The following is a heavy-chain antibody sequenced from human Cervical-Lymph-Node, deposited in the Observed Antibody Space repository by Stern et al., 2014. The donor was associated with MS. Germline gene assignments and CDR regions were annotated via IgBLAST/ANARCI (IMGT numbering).Heavy chain of an antibody. V-gene: IGHV3-30*10. CDR2: VSYDGTQR. Sequence: MQLVESGGGVVQPGRSLSLSCVASGFTFSTYAMHWVRQAPGKGLEWVAFVSYDGTQRNSTDSVKARFPISRDNSKNTLYLHMNSLRDEDTAVYFCARGGRGVGLEYWGQGALVTVSS. J-gene: IGHJ4*02. D-gene: IGHD3-10*01. CDR3: ARGGRGVGLEY. CDR1: GFTFSTYA.